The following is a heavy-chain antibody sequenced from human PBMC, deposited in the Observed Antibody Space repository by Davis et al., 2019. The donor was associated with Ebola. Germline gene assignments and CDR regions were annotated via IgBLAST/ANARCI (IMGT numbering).Heavy chain of an antibody. J-gene: IGHJ4*02. CDR1: GFTFSSSS. CDR3: ARDPGSSSTYFDY. D-gene: IGHD6-6*01. CDR2: ISSSSSYI. Sequence: GESLKISCAASGFTFSSSSMNWVRQAPGKGLEWVSSISSSSSYIYYADSVKGRFTISRDNAKNSLYLQMNSLRAEDTAVYYCARDPGSSSTYFDYWGQGTLVTVSS. V-gene: IGHV3-21*01.